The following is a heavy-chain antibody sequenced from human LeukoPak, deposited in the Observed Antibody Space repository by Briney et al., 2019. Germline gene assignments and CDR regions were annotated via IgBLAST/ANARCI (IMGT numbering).Heavy chain of an antibody. CDR1: GGTFSSYA. CDR2: IIPIFGTA. CDR3: AREKDSSGYYRDLLSY. V-gene: IGHV1-69*01. J-gene: IGHJ4*02. D-gene: IGHD3-22*01. Sequence: SVKVSCKASGGTFSSYAISWVRQAPGQGLEWMGGIIPIFGTANYAQKFQGRVTITADESTSTAYMELGSLRSEDTAVYYCAREKDSSGYYRDLLSYWGQGTLVTVSS.